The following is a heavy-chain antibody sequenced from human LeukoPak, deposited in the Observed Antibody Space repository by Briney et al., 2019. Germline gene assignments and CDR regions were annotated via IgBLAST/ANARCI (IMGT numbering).Heavy chain of an antibody. CDR1: GYTLTELS. CDR3: ASPHHGSSWYRPLDY. Sequence: ASVKVSCKVSGYTLTELSMHWVRQAPGKGLEWMGGFDPEDGETIYAQKFQGRVTMTEDTSTDTAYMELSSLRSEDTAVYYCASPHHGSSWYRPLDYWGQGTLVTVSS. V-gene: IGHV1-24*01. CDR2: FDPEDGET. D-gene: IGHD6-13*01. J-gene: IGHJ4*02.